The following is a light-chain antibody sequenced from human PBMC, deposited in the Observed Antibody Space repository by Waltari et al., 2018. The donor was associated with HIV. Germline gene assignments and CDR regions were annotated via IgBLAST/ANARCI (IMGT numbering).Light chain of an antibody. CDR1: SPNLGSNT. V-gene: IGLV1-44*01. Sequence: QSVLTQPPSASGTPGQRVTISCSGSSPNLGSNTVNWYQQLPGTAPKLLINSNNQRPSGVPDRFSGSKSGTSASLAIIGLQSEDEADYYCAAWDDSLNGVVFGGGTKLTVL. CDR3: AAWDDSLNGVV. J-gene: IGLJ2*01. CDR2: SNN.